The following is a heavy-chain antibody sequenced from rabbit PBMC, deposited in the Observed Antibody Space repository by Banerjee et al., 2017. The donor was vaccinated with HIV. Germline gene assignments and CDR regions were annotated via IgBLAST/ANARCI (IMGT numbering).Heavy chain of an antibody. D-gene: IGHD4-1*01. J-gene: IGHJ4*01. CDR3: ARDLAGVIGWNFNL. Sequence: QEQLVESGGDLVKPEGSLTLTCTASGIDFNSYYYMCWVRQAPGKGLELIACIHNGDGNTWYATWVNGRFTISRGTSLNTVDLQMTSLTAADTASYFCARDLAGVIGWNFNLWGPGTLVTVS. V-gene: IGHV1S43*01. CDR1: GIDFNSYYY. CDR2: IHNGDGNT.